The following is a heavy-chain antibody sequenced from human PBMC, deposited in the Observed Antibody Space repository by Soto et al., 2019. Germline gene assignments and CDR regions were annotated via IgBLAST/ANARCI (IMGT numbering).Heavy chain of an antibody. V-gene: IGHV3-48*02. CDR3: AIDLWGAGSGWSNWFDP. J-gene: IGHJ5*02. D-gene: IGHD6-19*01. Sequence: EVQLVESGGGLVQPGGSLRLSCAASGFTFSSYSMNWVRQAPGKGLEWVSYISSSSSTIYYADSVKGRFTISRDNAKNSLYLQMNSMRDEDTAVYYCAIDLWGAGSGWSNWFDPWGQGTLVTVSS. CDR1: GFTFSSYS. CDR2: ISSSSSTI.